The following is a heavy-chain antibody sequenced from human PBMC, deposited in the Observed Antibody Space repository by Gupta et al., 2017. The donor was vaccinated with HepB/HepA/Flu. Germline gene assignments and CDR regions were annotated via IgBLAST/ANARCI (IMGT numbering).Heavy chain of an antibody. CDR2: INRSGST. CDR1: GGSFSGYY. CDR3: ARSCGDDYHSHAFEI. Sequence: QVQLQQWGAGLLKPSETLSLTCSVYGGSFSGYYWSWIRQPPGKGLEWIGRINRSGSTNYNPSLKSRSTISVDTSRIQFSLDLSSATVADPAVSSCARSCGDDYHSHAFEIWGQVAIVTVSS. V-gene: IGHV4-34*02. D-gene: IGHD2-21*02. J-gene: IGHJ3*02.